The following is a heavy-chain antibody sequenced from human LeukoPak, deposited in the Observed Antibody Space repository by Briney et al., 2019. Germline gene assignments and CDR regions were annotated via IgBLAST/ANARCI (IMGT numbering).Heavy chain of an antibody. Sequence: SETLSLTCTVSGGSISSYFWSWIRPPPGKGLEWIGYIYYSGSTNYNPSLKSRVTMSVDTSKNQFSLKLSTVTAADTAVYYCARIDRAVAGTIDYWGQGTLVTVSS. V-gene: IGHV4-59*08. J-gene: IGHJ4*02. CDR2: IYYSGST. CDR1: GGSISSYF. D-gene: IGHD6-19*01. CDR3: ARIDRAVAGTIDY.